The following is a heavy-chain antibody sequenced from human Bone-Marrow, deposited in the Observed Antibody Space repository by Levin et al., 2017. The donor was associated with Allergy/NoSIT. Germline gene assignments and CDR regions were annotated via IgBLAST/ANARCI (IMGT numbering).Heavy chain of an antibody. CDR1: GYTLTGYY. CDR2: IDANSGGT. D-gene: IGHD5-18*01. J-gene: IGHJ4*02. V-gene: IGHV1-2*02. CDR3: ARDPVTATKDY. Sequence: ASVKVSCKASGYTLTGYYIHWVRQAPGQGLEWMGWIDANSGGTNYAQKFQGRVAMTRDTSISTVYMELSRLTSDDTAVYYCARDPVTATKDYWGQGTLVTVSS.